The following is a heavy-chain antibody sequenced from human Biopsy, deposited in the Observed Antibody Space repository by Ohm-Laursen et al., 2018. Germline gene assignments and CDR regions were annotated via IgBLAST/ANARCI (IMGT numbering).Heavy chain of an antibody. V-gene: IGHV3-21*04. J-gene: IGHJ4*02. CDR1: GFDFSDYS. CDR2: VTTTSSYI. CDR3: VKGTQLLED. D-gene: IGHD3-10*01. Sequence: SLRLSCSASGFDFSDYSMSWVRQAPGKGLEWVSSVTTTSSYIYYADSVKGRFTISRDTSKNTVYLQMNSLRVEDTAVYYCVKGTQLLEDWGQGTQVTVSS.